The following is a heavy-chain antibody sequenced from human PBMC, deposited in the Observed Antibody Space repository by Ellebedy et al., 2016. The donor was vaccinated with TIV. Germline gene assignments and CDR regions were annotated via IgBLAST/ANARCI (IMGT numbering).Heavy chain of an antibody. J-gene: IGHJ4*02. V-gene: IGHV4-39*02. Sequence: MPSATLSLTCSVSGGSVTTSSFYWGWLCQSPGKGLEWIGSVHYSGRTYFNPSLKRWVSISTGTSKNHISLRLISVTAADTAVYFCARDGSGYHFFDQWGQGTLVTVSS. CDR1: GGSVTTSSFY. CDR3: ARDGSGYHFFDQ. D-gene: IGHD5-12*01. CDR2: VHYSGRT.